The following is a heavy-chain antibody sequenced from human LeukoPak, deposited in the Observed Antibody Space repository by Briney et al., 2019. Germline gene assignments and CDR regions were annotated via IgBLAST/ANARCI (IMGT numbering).Heavy chain of an antibody. Sequence: GGSLRLSCAASGFTFSSYSMNWVRQAPGKGLEWVSSISISSSYIYYADSVKGRFTISRDNAKNSLYLQMNSLRAEDTAVYYCASPTTHYSDSPFDYWGQGTLVTVSS. D-gene: IGHD4-11*01. V-gene: IGHV3-21*01. CDR2: ISISSSYI. J-gene: IGHJ4*02. CDR1: GFTFSSYS. CDR3: ASPTTHYSDSPFDY.